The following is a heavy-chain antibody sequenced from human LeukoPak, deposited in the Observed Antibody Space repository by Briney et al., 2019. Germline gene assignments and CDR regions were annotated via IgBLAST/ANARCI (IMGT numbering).Heavy chain of an antibody. D-gene: IGHD4-17*01. CDR1: GFKFGDSA. V-gene: IGHV3-9*01. CDR3: AKGGTVTTNYYFDS. Sequence: GGSLRLSCSGPGFKFGDSAMHWVRQAPGKGLEWVSGISWNSGSIGYADSVKGRITISRDNAKRSLYVQMNSLRAEDTALYYCAKGGTVTTNYYFDSWGQGTLVTVSS. CDR2: ISWNSGSI. J-gene: IGHJ4*02.